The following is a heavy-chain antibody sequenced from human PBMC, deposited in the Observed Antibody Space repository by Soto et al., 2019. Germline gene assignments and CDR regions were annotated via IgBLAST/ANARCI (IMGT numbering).Heavy chain of an antibody. CDR2: ISSNGGST. D-gene: IGHD3-10*01. CDR3: VLLWFGEFSADYYYYGMDV. J-gene: IGHJ6*02. CDR1: GFTFSSYA. Sequence: PGGSLRLSCAASGFTFSSYAMHWVRQAPGKGLEYVSAISSNGGSTYYANSVKGRFTISRDNSKNTLYLQMGSPRAEDMAVYYCVLLWFGEFSADYYYYGMDVWGQGTTVTVSS. V-gene: IGHV3-64*01.